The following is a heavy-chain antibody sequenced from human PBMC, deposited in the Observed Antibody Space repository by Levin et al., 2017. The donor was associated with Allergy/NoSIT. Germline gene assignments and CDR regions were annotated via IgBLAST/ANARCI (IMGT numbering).Heavy chain of an antibody. CDR1: GFTFASHW. CDR2: VDLDGSGK. J-gene: IGHJ2*01. D-gene: IGHD6-19*01. CDR3: ARGQWLGNWYFDL. Sequence: SGGSLRLSCEASGFTFASHWMHWVRQVPGKGLVWVSRVDLDGSGKRYADDVKGRFTISRDNAKNTVVLEMNSLRVEDTAVYYCARGQWLGNWYFDLWGRGTLVTVAS. V-gene: IGHV3-74*01.